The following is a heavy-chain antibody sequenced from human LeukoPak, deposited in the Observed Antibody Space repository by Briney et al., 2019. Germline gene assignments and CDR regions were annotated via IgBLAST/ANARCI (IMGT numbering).Heavy chain of an antibody. V-gene: IGHV3-7*01. J-gene: IGHJ4*02. CDR3: AKSLVVVKDPPDY. CDR1: GFTFSTCW. Sequence: PGGSLRLSCAASGFTFSTCWMTWVRQAPGKGLEWVANIKQDGSERYYVDSVKGRFTISRDNAKSSLYLQMNSLRAEDTAVYYCAKSLVVVKDPPDYWGQGTLVTVSS. D-gene: IGHD2-21*01. CDR2: IKQDGSER.